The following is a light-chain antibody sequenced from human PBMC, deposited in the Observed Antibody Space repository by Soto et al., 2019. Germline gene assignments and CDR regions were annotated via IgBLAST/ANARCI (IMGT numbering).Light chain of an antibody. Sequence: EIVLTQSPGTLSLSPGERATLSCRASQSVSSSYLAWYQQKPGQAPRLLIYGASSRATDIPDRFSGSGSGTDFTLTISRLEPEDFAVYYCQQYGSSPPWTFGQGTKVVIK. CDR1: QSVSSSY. CDR3: QQYGSSPPWT. J-gene: IGKJ1*01. CDR2: GAS. V-gene: IGKV3-20*01.